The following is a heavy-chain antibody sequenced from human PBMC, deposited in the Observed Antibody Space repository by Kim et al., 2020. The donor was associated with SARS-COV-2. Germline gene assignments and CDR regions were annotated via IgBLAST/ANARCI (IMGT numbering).Heavy chain of an antibody. V-gene: IGHV3-74*01. J-gene: IGHJ4*01. CDR1: GSTLSRYY. CDR3: ATDQMGLPSPDARAHDC. Sequence: GGSLRLSCAASGSTLSRYYMHWVRQAPGKGLVWVARISSDGRDTNYRDSVRGRFTISQDNAKNTLYLQMNSLRAEDTGVYFCATDQMGLPSPDARAHDCWGQRCLITVSS. D-gene: IGHD1-7*01. CDR2: ISSDGRDT.